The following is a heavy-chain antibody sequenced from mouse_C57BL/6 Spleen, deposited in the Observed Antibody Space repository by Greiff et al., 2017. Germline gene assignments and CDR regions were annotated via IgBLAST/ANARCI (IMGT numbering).Heavy chain of an antibody. Sequence: LVESGPELVKPGASVKISCKASGYSFTDYNMNWVKQSHGKGLEWIGVINPNYGTPSYNQKFKGKATLTVDQSSSTAYMQLNSLTSEEAADYYGGKTYYGSAYAMDYWGQGTSVTVSS. CDR3: GKTYYGSAYAMDY. CDR1: GYSFTDYN. D-gene: IGHD1-1*01. CDR2: INPNYGTP. J-gene: IGHJ4*01. V-gene: IGHV1-39*01.